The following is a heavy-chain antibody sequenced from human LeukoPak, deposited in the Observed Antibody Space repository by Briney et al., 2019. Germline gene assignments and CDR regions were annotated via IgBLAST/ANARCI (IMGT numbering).Heavy chain of an antibody. D-gene: IGHD2-2*01. Sequence: GGSLRLSCAASGFTFSNYWMSWVRQAPGKGLEWVANIKQDGSEKYYADSVKGRFTISRDNAKNSLYLQMNSLRAEDTAVYYCARGRYCSSTSCSYFDYWGQGTLVTVSS. CDR3: ARGRYCSSTSCSYFDY. J-gene: IGHJ4*02. CDR2: IKQDGSEK. CDR1: GFTFSNYW. V-gene: IGHV3-7*01.